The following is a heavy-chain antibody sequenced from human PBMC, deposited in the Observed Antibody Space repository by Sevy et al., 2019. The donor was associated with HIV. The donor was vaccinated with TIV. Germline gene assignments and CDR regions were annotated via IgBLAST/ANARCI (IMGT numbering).Heavy chain of an antibody. V-gene: IGHV4-34*01. CDR1: GGSFSGYY. J-gene: IGHJ5*02. CDR3: ARGGRTYARGWFDP. CDR2: INHSGST. D-gene: IGHD2-2*01. Sequence: SETLYLTCAVYGGSFSGYYWSWIRQPPGKGLEWIGEINHSGSTNYNPSLKSRVTISVDTSKNQFSLKLSSVTAADTAVYYCARGGRTYARGWFDPWGQGTLVTVSS.